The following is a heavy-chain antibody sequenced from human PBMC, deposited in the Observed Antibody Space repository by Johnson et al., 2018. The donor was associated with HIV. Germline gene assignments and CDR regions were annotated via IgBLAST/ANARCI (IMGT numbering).Heavy chain of an antibody. Sequence: QVQLVESGGGLVQPGGSLRLSCAASGFTFSDYYMSWIRQAPGKGLEWVSYISSSGNTIYYADSVKGRFTISRDNAKNSLYLQMNSLRVEDTAVYYCARDVLGDGTYPPDAFDIWGQGTMVTVSS. CDR2: ISSSGNTI. V-gene: IGHV3-11*04. CDR3: ARDVLGDGTYPPDAFDI. J-gene: IGHJ3*02. CDR1: GFTFSDYY. D-gene: IGHD2-8*02.